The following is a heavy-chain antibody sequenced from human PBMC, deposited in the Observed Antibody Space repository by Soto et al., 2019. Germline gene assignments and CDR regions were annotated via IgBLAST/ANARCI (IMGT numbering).Heavy chain of an antibody. CDR2: IKSKADGETK. J-gene: IGHJ5*02. CDR3: CVIKRRDQYSTSGYWFDP. D-gene: IGHD4-4*01. CDR1: GFTFSHAW. Sequence: GALRLSCAASGFTFSHAWMSWVRQAPGKGLEWVGRIKSKADGETKDYGAPVRGRFTISRDDSQDILYLHMNSLRIEDTAVYYCCVIKRRDQYSTSGYWFDPWGPGTLVTVSS. V-gene: IGHV3-15*01.